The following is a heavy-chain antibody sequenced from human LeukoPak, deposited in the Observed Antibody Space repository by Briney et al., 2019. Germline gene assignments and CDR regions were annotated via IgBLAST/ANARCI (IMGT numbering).Heavy chain of an antibody. V-gene: IGHV3-21*01. CDR3: ARDGEGTALSYFDN. J-gene: IGHJ4*02. CDR1: GFTFRSYS. CDR2: ISSGSTYI. Sequence: GRSLRLSCTASGFTFRSYSMNWVRQAPGKGLEWVSSISSGSTYIYYTDSVKGRFTISRDNAKNSLYLQMNSLRDEDTAVYYCARDGEGTALSYFDNWGQGALVTVSS. D-gene: IGHD3-10*01.